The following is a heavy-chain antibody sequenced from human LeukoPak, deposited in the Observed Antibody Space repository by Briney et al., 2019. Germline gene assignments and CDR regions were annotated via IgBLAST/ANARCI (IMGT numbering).Heavy chain of an antibody. D-gene: IGHD6-19*01. CDR1: GFTFSLYS. J-gene: IGHJ4*02. V-gene: IGHV3-48*02. CDR2: ISPTSSTI. Sequence: GGSLRLSCAASGFTFSLYSMNWVRQAPGKGLEWVSYISPTSSTIVYADSVKGRFTMSRDNAKNSLYLQINSLRDEDTAVYYCARGACSSGPDYWGQGALVTVSS. CDR3: ARGACSSGPDY.